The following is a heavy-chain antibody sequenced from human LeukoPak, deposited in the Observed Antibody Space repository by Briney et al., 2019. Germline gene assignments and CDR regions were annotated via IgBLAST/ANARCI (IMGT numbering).Heavy chain of an antibody. CDR3: ASREITIFTNDY. CDR2: INHSGST. D-gene: IGHD3-9*01. CDR1: GGSSTGYY. Sequence: SETLSPTCAVYGGSSTGYYWSWIRQPPGKGLQWIGEINHSGSTNYNPFLKSRVTISVATSKHQFSLKLSSVTAADTAVYCWASREITIFTNDYWGQGTLVIVSS. J-gene: IGHJ4*02. V-gene: IGHV4-34*01.